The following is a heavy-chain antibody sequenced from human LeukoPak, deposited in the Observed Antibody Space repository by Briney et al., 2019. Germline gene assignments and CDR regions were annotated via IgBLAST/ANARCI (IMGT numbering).Heavy chain of an antibody. CDR2: IYTSGST. D-gene: IGHD3-22*01. CDR1: GGSISSYY. Sequence: SETLSLTCTVSGGSISSYYWSWIRQPAGKGLEWIGRIYTSGSTNYNPSLKSRVTMSVDTSKNQFSLKLSSVTAADTAVYYCARDKYYYDSSGVSSLDYWGQGTLVTVSS. J-gene: IGHJ4*02. V-gene: IGHV4-4*07. CDR3: ARDKYYYDSSGVSSLDY.